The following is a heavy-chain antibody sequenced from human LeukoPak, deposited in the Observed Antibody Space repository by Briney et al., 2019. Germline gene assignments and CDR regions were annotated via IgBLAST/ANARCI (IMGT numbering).Heavy chain of an antibody. V-gene: IGHV3-7*01. J-gene: IGHJ4*02. CDR2: IKQDGSEE. CDR3: ARGAWLSY. CDR1: GFTFSSYW. Sequence: TGGSLRLFCAASGFTFSSYWMSWVRQAPGKGLEWVANIKQDGSEEYYVDSVKGRFTISRDNAKKSVYLQMSSLRAEDTALYYCARGAWLSYWGQGTLVTVSS. D-gene: IGHD5-18*01.